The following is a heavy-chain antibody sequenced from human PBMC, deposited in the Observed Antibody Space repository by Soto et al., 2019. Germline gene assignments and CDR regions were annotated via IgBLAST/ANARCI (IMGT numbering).Heavy chain of an antibody. V-gene: IGHV4-34*01. D-gene: IGHD3-10*01. J-gene: IGHJ2*01. CDR3: ARVGSGTTRKYWYFDL. CDR2: ISHSGST. CDR1: GGSFSGYY. Sequence: SETLSLTCAVYGGSFSGYYWNWIRQPPGKGLEWIGEISHSGSTKYNPSLETRVTISVDTSKNQFSLKLTSVTAADTAVYYCARVGSGTTRKYWYFDLWGRGTLVTVSS.